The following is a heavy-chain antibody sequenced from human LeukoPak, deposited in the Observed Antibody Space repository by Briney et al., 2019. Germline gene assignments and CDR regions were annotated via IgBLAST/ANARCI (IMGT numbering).Heavy chain of an antibody. D-gene: IGHD3-22*01. J-gene: IGHJ4*02. CDR3: YYGVSSGYLT. V-gene: IGHV1-2*02. CDR1: GYTLTGYY. Sequence: ASVKASCTASGYTLTGYYMHWVRQPPGQGLEWMGWINTNSGHTYYAQKLQGRVTITRNTSISTAYMELSSMTSDDTAVYYCYYGVSSGYLTWGQGTLVAVSS. CDR2: INTNSGHT.